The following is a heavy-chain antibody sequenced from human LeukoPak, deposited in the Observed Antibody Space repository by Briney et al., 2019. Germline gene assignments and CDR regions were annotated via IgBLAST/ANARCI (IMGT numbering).Heavy chain of an antibody. CDR3: ARDLVQLERRGAFDI. CDR2: IIPIFGTA. CDR1: GGTFSSYA. D-gene: IGHD1-1*01. V-gene: IGHV1-69*13. J-gene: IGHJ3*02. Sequence: SVKVSCKASGGTFSSYAISWVRQAPGQGLEWMGGIIPIFGTANYAQKFQGRVTITADESTSTAYMELSSLRSEDTAVYYCARDLVQLERRGAFDIWGQGTMVTVSS.